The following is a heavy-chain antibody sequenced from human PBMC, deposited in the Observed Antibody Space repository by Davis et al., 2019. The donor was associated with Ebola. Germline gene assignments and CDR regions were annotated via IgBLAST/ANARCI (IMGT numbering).Heavy chain of an antibody. D-gene: IGHD3-10*01. CDR2: ISYDGSNK. CDR1: GFTFSSYA. J-gene: IGHJ6*03. Sequence: GESLKISCAASGFTFSSYAMHWVRQAPGKGLEWVAVISYDGSNKYYADSVKGRFTISRDNSKNTLYLQMNSLRAEDTAVYYCAKPQHRYYGPMDVWGKGTTVTVSS. V-gene: IGHV3-30-3*02. CDR3: AKPQHRYYGPMDV.